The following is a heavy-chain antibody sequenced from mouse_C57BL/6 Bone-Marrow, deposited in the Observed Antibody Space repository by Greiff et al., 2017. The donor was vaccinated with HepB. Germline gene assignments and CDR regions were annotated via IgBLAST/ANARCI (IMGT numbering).Heavy chain of an antibody. CDR1: GFTFSDYG. CDR2: ISNVAYGI. CDR3: EREGGLRRGYAMDY. Sequence: EVQLVESGGGLVQPGGSLKLSCAASGFTFSDYGMAWVRQAPRKGPEWVAFISNVAYGIYYADTVTGRFTISRENAKNTLYLEMSSLRSEDADMYCCEREGGLRRGYAMDYWGQGTSVTVSS. D-gene: IGHD2-4*01. V-gene: IGHV5-15*01. J-gene: IGHJ4*01.